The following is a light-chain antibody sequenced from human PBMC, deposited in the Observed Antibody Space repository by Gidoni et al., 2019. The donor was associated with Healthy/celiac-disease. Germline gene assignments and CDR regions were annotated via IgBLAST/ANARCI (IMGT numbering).Light chain of an antibody. CDR2: AAS. Sequence: DIQRTKSLSSLSASVGDRVTITCRASQRISSYLHWYPQKPGKAPKLLIYAASSLQSGVPSRFSGSGSGTDFTLTISSLQPEDFATYYCQQSYSTPWTFGQGTKVEIK. CDR3: QQSYSTPWT. J-gene: IGKJ1*01. V-gene: IGKV1-39*01. CDR1: QRISSY.